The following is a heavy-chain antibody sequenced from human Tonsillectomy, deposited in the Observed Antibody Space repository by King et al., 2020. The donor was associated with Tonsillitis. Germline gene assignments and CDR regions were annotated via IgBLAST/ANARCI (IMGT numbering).Heavy chain of an antibody. CDR2: IYPGDSDT. CDR1: GYSFTSYW. CDR3: ASPNLGYGDASQRDAFDI. V-gene: IGHV5-51*01. J-gene: IGHJ3*02. Sequence: VQLVESGAEVKKPGESLKISCKGSGYSFTSYWIGWVRQMPGKGLEWMGIIYPGDSDTRYSPSFQGQVTISADKSISTAYLQWSSLKASDTAMYYCASPNLGYGDASQRDAFDIWGQGTMVTVSS. D-gene: IGHD4-17*01.